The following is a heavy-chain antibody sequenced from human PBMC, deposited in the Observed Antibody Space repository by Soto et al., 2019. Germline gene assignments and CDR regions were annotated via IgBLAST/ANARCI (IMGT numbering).Heavy chain of an antibody. J-gene: IGHJ6*02. V-gene: IGHV1-69*06. CDR2: IIPIFGTA. CDR1: GGTFSSYA. CDR3: ARWVVRSSSSGHYYYYGMDV. Sequence: SVKVSCKASGGTFSSYAISWVRQAPGQGLEWMGGIIPIFGTANYAQKFQGRVTITADKSTSTAYMELSSLRSEDTAVYYCARWVVRSSSSGHYYYYGMDVWGQGTTVTVSS. D-gene: IGHD6-6*01.